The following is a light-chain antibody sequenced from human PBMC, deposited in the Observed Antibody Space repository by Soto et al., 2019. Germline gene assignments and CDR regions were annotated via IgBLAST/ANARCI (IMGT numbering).Light chain of an antibody. J-gene: IGKJ4*01. CDR3: LQPSSYPLT. CDR1: QDVRSW. CDR2: AAS. V-gene: IGKV1-12*01. Sequence: DIQMTQSPSSVSASLGDRVTITCQASQDVRSWLDWFQQKPGKAPKLLIYAASSLQSGVPSWLSGSGSGADYTLSIISLQPDDFATSYYLQPSSYPLTFGGGTKVEIK.